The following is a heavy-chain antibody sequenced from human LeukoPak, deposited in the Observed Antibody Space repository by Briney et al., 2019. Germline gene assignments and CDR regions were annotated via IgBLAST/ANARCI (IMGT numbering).Heavy chain of an antibody. J-gene: IGHJ3*02. Sequence: SETLSLTCTVSGGSISSYYWSWIRQPPGKGLEWIGYIYYSGSTNYNPSLKSRVTISVDTSKNQFSLKLSSVTAADTAVYYCARGGATRYCSSTSCQAAFDIWGQGTMVTVSS. V-gene: IGHV4-59*08. CDR2: IYYSGST. D-gene: IGHD2-2*01. CDR1: GGSISSYY. CDR3: ARGGATRYCSSTSCQAAFDI.